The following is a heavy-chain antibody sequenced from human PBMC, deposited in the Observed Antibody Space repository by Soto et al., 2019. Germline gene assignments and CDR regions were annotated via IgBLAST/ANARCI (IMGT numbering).Heavy chain of an antibody. CDR1: GFTFSSYA. V-gene: IGHV3-23*01. Sequence: GGSLRLSCAASGFTFSSYAMSWVRQAPGERLEWVSAISGSGGSTYYADSVKGRFTISRDNSKNTLYLQMNSLRAEDTAVYYCAKDLNMITFGGVIVSPFFDYWGQGTLVTVS. J-gene: IGHJ4*02. CDR2: ISGSGGST. CDR3: AKDLNMITFGGVIVSPFFDY. D-gene: IGHD3-16*02.